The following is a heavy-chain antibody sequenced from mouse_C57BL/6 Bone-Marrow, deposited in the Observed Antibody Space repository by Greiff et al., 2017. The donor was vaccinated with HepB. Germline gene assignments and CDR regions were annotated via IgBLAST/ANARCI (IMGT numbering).Heavy chain of an antibody. D-gene: IGHD4-1*01. Sequence: EVQLVESGPGLVKPSQSLSLTCSVTGYSITSGYYWNWIRQFPGNKLEWMGYISYDGSNNYNPSLKNRISITRDTSKNQFFLKLNSVTTEDTATYYCARGLGPFAYWGQGTLVTVSA. J-gene: IGHJ3*01. V-gene: IGHV3-6*01. CDR3: ARGLGPFAY. CDR2: ISYDGSN. CDR1: GYSITSGYY.